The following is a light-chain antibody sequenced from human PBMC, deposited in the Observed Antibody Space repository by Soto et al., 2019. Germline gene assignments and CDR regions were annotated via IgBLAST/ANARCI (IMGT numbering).Light chain of an antibody. J-gene: IGKJ1*01. CDR3: QQYGDSPWT. V-gene: IGKV3-20*01. CDR2: GTS. CDR1: QSVSRSD. Sequence: EIVLTQSPGTVSLSPGERATLSCRASQSVSRSDLAWYQHKPGQSPRLLIYGTSSRATGIPDRFSGSGSGTDFALTISGLEPEDFAVYYCQQYGDSPWTFGQGTKVDIK.